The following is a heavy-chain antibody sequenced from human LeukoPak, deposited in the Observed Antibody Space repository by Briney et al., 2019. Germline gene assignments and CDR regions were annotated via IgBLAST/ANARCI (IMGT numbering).Heavy chain of an antibody. CDR2: INCSGGST. Sequence: GGSLRLSCAASGFTFSSYAMSWVRQAPGKGLEWVSAINCSGGSTYYADSVKGRFTISRDNAKNTLYLQMNSLRAEDTAVYYCARAQASDYYDSSGPPAYWGQGTLVTVSS. CDR1: GFTFSSYA. CDR3: ARAQASDYYDSSGPPAY. V-gene: IGHV3-23*01. D-gene: IGHD3-22*01. J-gene: IGHJ4*02.